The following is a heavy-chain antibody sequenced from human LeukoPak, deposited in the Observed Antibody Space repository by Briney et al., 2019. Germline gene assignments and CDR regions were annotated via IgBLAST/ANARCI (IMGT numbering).Heavy chain of an antibody. J-gene: IGHJ5*02. CDR2: ISGSGGST. Sequence: GGSLRLSCEASGFTFSSYAMSWVRQAPGKGLEWVSAISGSGGSTYYADSVKGRFTISRDNSKNTPYLQMNSLRAEDTAVYYCAKPLEDGSGSPKDRPYWFDPWGQGTLVTVSS. V-gene: IGHV3-23*01. CDR1: GFTFSSYA. CDR3: AKPLEDGSGSPKDRPYWFDP. D-gene: IGHD3-10*01.